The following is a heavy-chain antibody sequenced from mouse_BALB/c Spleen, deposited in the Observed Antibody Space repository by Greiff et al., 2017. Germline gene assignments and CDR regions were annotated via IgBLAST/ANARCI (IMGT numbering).Heavy chain of an antibody. Sequence: EVMLVESGGGLVQPKGSLKLSCAASGFTFNTYAMNWVRQAPGKGLEWVARIRSKSNNYATYYADSVKDRFTISRDDSQSMLYLQMNNLKTEDTAMYYCVRLLWSYWYFDVWGAGTTVTVSS. V-gene: IGHV10-1*02. CDR2: IRSKSNNYAT. D-gene: IGHD2-1*01. CDR3: VRLLWSYWYFDV. CDR1: GFTFNTYA. J-gene: IGHJ1*01.